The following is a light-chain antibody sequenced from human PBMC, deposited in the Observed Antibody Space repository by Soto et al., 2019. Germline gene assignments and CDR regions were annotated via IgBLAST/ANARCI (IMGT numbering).Light chain of an antibody. CDR2: DVS. Sequence: QSVLTQPASVSGSPGQSITISCTGTSSDVGGYDYVSWYQQHPGKAPKLMIYDVSNRPSGVSNRFSGSKSGNTASLTISGLQAEDEADYYCSSYTSSNTLVVSGGGTKLTVL. CDR1: SSDVGGYDY. CDR3: SSYTSSNTLVV. V-gene: IGLV2-14*03. J-gene: IGLJ2*01.